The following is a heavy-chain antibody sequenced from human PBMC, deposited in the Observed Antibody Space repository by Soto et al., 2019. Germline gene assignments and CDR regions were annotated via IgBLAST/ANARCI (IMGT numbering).Heavy chain of an antibody. V-gene: IGHV3-21*06. CDR2: ISSTTNYI. CDR3: ARESEDLTSNFDY. CDR1: GFTFTMYS. Sequence: GGSLRLSCAVSGFTFTMYSMNWVRHAPGKGLEWVSSISSTTNYIYYGDSMKGRFTNSRDNANNSLYLEMNSLRAENTAVYYCARESEDLTSNFDYWGQGTLVTVSS. J-gene: IGHJ4*02.